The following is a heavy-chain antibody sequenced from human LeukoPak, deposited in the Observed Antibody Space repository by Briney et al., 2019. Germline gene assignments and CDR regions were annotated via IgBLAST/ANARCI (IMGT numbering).Heavy chain of an antibody. CDR1: GFTFSSYA. CDR2: ISSSGGST. J-gene: IGHJ4*02. D-gene: IGHD5-12*01. Sequence: PGGSLRLSCAASGFTFSSYAMSWVRQAPGKGLEWVSSISSSGGSTHYADSVKGRFTISRDNSKNTLYLQMNSLRAEDTAVYYCAKDPRMGGGYGGVYFDYWGQGTLVTVSA. V-gene: IGHV3-23*01. CDR3: AKDPRMGGGYGGVYFDY.